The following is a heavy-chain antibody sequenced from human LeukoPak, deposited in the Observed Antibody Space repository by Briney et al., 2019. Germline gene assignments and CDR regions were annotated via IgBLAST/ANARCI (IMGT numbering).Heavy chain of an antibody. V-gene: IGHV4-34*01. J-gene: IGHJ5*02. CDR3: AKGIIVGATWGENDNWFDP. CDR2: INHSGST. D-gene: IGHD1-26*01. Sequence: PSETLSLTCAVYGGSFSGYYWSWIRQPPGKGLEWIGEINHSGSTNYNPSLKSRVTISVDTSKNQFSMNLNSVTAADTAVYYCAKGIIVGATWGENDNWFDPWGQGTLVTVSS. CDR1: GGSFSGYY.